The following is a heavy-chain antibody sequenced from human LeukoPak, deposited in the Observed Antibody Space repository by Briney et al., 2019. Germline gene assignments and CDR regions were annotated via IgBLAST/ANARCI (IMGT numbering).Heavy chain of an antibody. CDR2: IYYSGTT. D-gene: IGHD4-17*01. V-gene: IGHV4-31*03. J-gene: IGHJ4*02. CDR3: AAALTVYGDYPYYFAY. Sequence: PSETLSLTCTVSGGSINSGTYYWSWVRQHPGKGLEWIGYIYYSGTTYYDSPLKSRVTISLDTSKNRFSLKLDSVTAADTAVYYCAAALTVYGDYPYYFAYWGQGTLVTVSS. CDR1: GGSINSGTYY.